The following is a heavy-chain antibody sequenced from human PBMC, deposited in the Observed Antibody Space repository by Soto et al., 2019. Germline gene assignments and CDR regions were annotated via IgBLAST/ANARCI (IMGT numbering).Heavy chain of an antibody. CDR2: ISNGCETT. V-gene: IGHV3-23*01. D-gene: IGHD3-16*01. J-gene: IGHJ5*02. CDR3: AKDGATSISSRRSYNWFDP. Sequence: EVQLLESGGGLVQTGGSLRLSCAASGFSFNTYAMTWVRQAPGKGLEWVAVISNGCETTYYEDSVTGRVTISSHNSNNTLYLQMNSLRAEDTAEDYAAKDGATSISSRRSYNWFDPWGQGTVVTVSS. CDR1: GFSFNTYA.